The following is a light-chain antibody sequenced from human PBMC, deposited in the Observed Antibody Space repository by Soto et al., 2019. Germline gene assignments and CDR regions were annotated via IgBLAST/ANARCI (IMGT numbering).Light chain of an antibody. V-gene: IGKV1-5*03. CDR2: TAS. J-gene: IGKJ1*01. CDR1: QSIGIW. Sequence: IQMTQSPSTLSESVGDRVAITCRASQSIGIWLAWYQQKPGKAPSFLIYTASTLESGVPSRFSGSGSGTEFTLTISSLQPDDFATYYCQQYKDYSWTFGQGTNVEVK. CDR3: QQYKDYSWT.